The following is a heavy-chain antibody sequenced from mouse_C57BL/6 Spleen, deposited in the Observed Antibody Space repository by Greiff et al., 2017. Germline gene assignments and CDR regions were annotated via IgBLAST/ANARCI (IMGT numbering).Heavy chain of an antibody. CDR3: TRRAAMDY. V-gene: IGHV1-15*01. CDR1: GYTFTDYE. Sequence: QVQLKQSGAELVRPGASVTLSCKASGYTFTDYEMHWVKQTPVHGLEWIGAIDPETGGTAYNQKFKGKAILTADKSSSTAYMELRSLTSEDSAVYYCTRRAAMDYWGQGTSVTVSS. CDR2: IDPETGGT. J-gene: IGHJ4*01.